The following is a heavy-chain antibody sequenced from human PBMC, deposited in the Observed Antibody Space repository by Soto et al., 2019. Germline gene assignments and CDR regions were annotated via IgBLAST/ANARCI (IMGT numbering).Heavy chain of an antibody. Sequence: QVQLVESGGGVVQPGRSLRLSCAAPGFTFSSYGMHWVRQAPGKGLEWVAVISYDGSNKYYADSVKGRFTISRDNSKNTLYLQMNSLRAEDTAVYYCAKSKKPASFDPWGQGTLVTVSS. J-gene: IGHJ5*02. CDR1: GFTFSSYG. V-gene: IGHV3-30*18. CDR2: ISYDGSNK. CDR3: AKSKKPASFDP.